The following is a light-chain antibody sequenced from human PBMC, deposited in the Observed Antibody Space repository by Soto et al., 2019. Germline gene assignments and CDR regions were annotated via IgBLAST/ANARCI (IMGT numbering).Light chain of an antibody. J-gene: IGKJ1*01. CDR3: QQYNSYSTWT. CDR2: KAS. CDR1: QTISSW. V-gene: IGKV1-5*03. Sequence: DSQMTQSPSTLSGSVGDRVTSTCRASQTISSWLAWYQQKPGKAPKLLIYKASTLKSGVPSRFSGSGSGTEFTLTISSLQPDDFATYYCQQYNSYSTWTFGQGTKVDIK.